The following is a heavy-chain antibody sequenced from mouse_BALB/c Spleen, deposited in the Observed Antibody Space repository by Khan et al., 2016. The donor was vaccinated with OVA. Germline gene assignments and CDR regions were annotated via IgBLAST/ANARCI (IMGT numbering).Heavy chain of an antibody. CDR3: ARGAYYRYDGYFDG. D-gene: IGHD2-14*01. J-gene: IGHJ1*01. CDR2: IIPNNGGT. Sequence: VQLKQSGPELVKPGASVKISCKTSGYTFTEYTMHWVKQSHGKSLEWIGGIIPNNGGTNYNQKFMVKATLTVDKSSSTAYMELRRLTSEDSAGYYCARGAYYRYDGYFDGWGAGTTVTVSS. V-gene: IGHV1-18*01. CDR1: GYTFTEYT.